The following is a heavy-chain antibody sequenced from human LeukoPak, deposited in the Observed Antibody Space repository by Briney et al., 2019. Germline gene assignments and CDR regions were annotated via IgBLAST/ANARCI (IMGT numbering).Heavy chain of an antibody. CDR1: GYTFTSYY. CDR3: ARGRILTGYYPDC. D-gene: IGHD3-9*01. CDR2: INPSGDPT. J-gene: IGHJ4*02. V-gene: IGHV1-46*01. Sequence: ASVKVSCKASGYTFTSYYMHWVRQAPGQGLEWVGIINPSGDPTTYAQKFQGRVTMTSGMSTSTVYMELSSLRSEDTAVYYCARGRILTGYYPDCWGQGTLVTVSS.